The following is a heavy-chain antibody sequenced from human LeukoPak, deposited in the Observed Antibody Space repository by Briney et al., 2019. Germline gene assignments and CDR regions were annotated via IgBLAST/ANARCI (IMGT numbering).Heavy chain of an antibody. CDR1: GYTFTSYG. D-gene: IGHD2-2*03. J-gene: IGHJ6*02. Sequence: ASVKVSCKASGYTFTSYGISWVRQAPGQGLEWMGWISAYNGNTNYAQKLQGRVTMTTDTSTSTAYMELRSLRSDDTAVYYCARDTVWVGYCSSTSCYNYHGMDVWGQGTTVTVSS. CDR3: ARDTVWVGYCSSTSCYNYHGMDV. V-gene: IGHV1-18*01. CDR2: ISAYNGNT.